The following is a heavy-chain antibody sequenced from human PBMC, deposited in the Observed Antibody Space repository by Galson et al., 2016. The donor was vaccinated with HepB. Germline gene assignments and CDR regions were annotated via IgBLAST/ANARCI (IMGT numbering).Heavy chain of an antibody. V-gene: IGHV3-74*01. D-gene: IGHD1-7*01. Sequence: SLRLSCAASGFRSSAYWMNWVRQAPGKGLVWVSHINPDGTNTAYVDSVKGRFTFSRDNAKNTLSLQMNNLRVEDTAVYYCVRDGMGTTPYDVWGQGTLVTASS. J-gene: IGHJ4*02. CDR2: INPDGTNT. CDR3: VRDGMGTTPYDV. CDR1: GFRSSAYW.